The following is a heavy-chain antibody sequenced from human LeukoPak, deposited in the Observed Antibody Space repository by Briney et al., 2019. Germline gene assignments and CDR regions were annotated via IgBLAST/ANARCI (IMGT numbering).Heavy chain of an antibody. V-gene: IGHV4-59*08. Sequence: SETLSLTCTVSGGSISSYYWSWIRQPPEKGLEWIGYIYYSRTTNYNPSLKSRVTISVDTSKNQFSLKLSSVTAADTAVYYCASIAVAGHGLFDYWGQGTLVAVSS. CDR2: IYYSRTT. J-gene: IGHJ4*02. CDR1: GGSISSYY. CDR3: ASIAVAGHGLFDY. D-gene: IGHD6-19*01.